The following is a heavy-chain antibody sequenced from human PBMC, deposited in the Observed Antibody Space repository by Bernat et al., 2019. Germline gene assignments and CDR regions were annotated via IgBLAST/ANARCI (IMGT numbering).Heavy chain of an antibody. D-gene: IGHD4-17*01. CDR1: GFTFSTYE. V-gene: IGHV3-48*03. CDR2: ISSSGSSI. CDR3: GTTYGDFLPY. Sequence: EVQLLESGGGSVQPGGSLRLSCPASGFTFSTYEMIWVRQAPGKGLEGVSYISSSGSSISYADSVKGRFTISRDNAKNSLYLHLISLRAKDAAVYYCGTTYGDFLPYCGQGTVVRVCS. J-gene: IGHJ4*02.